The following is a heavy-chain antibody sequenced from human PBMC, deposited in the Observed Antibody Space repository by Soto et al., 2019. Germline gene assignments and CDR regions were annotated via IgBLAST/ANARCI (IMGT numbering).Heavy chain of an antibody. D-gene: IGHD1-26*01. CDR2: INPKTAAT. CDR1: GYTFSDYF. V-gene: IGHV1-2*02. CDR3: ARIKWGLDYYSGMDV. Sequence: ASVKVSCKASGYTFSDYFIQWLRQAPGQGLEWVAWINPKTAATNYAKKFQDRVTLTSDTSCSTAYLELTRLRPDDTALYYCARIKWGLDYYSGMDVWGQGTAVTVSS. J-gene: IGHJ6*02.